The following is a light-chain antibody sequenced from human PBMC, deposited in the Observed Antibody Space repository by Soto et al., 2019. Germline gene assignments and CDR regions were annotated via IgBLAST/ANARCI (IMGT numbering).Light chain of an antibody. J-gene: IGKJ2*01. Sequence: EIVLTQSPGTLSLSPGERATLSCRASQSVSSSLAWYQQKPGQAPRLLIYGASNRAAGIPDRFGGSVSGTDFTLTIKRLEPEDFAVYYCQQYGRPPSTFGQGANLEIK. CDR2: GAS. CDR3: QQYGRPPST. V-gene: IGKV3-20*01. CDR1: QSVSSS.